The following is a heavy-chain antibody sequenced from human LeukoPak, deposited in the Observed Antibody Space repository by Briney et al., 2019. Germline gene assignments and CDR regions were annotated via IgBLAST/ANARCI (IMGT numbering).Heavy chain of an antibody. J-gene: IGHJ3*02. CDR3: AILVKGGNSDDIFDI. V-gene: IGHV3-9*01. CDR2: ISGKRGNI. D-gene: IGHD4-23*01. Sequence: PGRSLRLSCAASGFTFHENAMHWVRQAPGKGLEWVSGISGKRGNIGYAGSVRGRFTISRDKAKNSLYLQMNRLGPEDTALYYCAILVKGGNSDDIFDIWGQGTMVTVSS. CDR1: GFTFHENA.